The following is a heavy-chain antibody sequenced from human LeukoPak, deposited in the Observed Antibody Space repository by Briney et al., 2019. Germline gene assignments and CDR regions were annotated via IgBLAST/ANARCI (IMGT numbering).Heavy chain of an antibody. J-gene: IGHJ4*02. D-gene: IGHD6-13*01. CDR3: ARDPQDSSSWYFDY. Sequence: GGSLRLSCAASGFTFSSYSMNWVRQAPGKGLEWVSSISSSSSYIYYADSVKGRFTISRDNAKNSLYLQMNSLRAEDTAVYYCARDPQDSSSWYFDYWGQGTLVTVSS. V-gene: IGHV3-21*01. CDR1: GFTFSSYS. CDR2: ISSSSSYI.